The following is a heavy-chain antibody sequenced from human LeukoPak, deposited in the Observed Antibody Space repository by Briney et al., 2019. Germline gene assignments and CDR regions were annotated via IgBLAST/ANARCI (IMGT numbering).Heavy chain of an antibody. Sequence: SETLSLTCTVSGGSISSYYWNWIRQPPGKGLEWIGYIYYSGSTNHNPSLKSRVTISVDTSKNQFSLKLSSVTAADTAVYYCARASPHSYYYYYGMDVWGQGTTVTVSS. J-gene: IGHJ6*02. V-gene: IGHV4-59*01. CDR2: IYYSGST. CDR3: ARASPHSYYYYYGMDV. CDR1: GGSISSYY. D-gene: IGHD6-6*01.